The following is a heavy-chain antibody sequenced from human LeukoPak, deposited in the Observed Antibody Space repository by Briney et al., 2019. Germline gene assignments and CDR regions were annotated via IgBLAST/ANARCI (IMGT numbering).Heavy chain of an antibody. Sequence: ASVKVSCKASGYTFTSYGISWVRQAPGQGLEWMGWISAYNGNTNYAQKLQGRVTMTTDTSTSTAYKELRSLRSDDTAVYYCARDNIRGNFFDYWGQGTLVTVSS. D-gene: IGHD2-21*02. CDR3: ARDNIRGNFFDY. CDR1: GYTFTSYG. CDR2: ISAYNGNT. J-gene: IGHJ4*02. V-gene: IGHV1-18*01.